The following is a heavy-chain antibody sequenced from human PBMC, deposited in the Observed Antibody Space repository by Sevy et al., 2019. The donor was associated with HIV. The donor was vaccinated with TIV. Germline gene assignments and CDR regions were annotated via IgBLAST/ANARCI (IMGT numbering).Heavy chain of an antibody. CDR3: AADPAGYSERRDYFNY. D-gene: IGHD2-15*01. CDR2: IIVGSGNT. CDR1: GLSFRSSA. V-gene: IGHV1-58*01. J-gene: IGHJ4*02. Sequence: ASVKVSCKASGLSFRSSAVRWVRQARGQRLEWIGWIIVGSGNTNYAQKFQERVTITRDMSTSTAYMELSSLRSEDTAVYYCAADPAGYSERRDYFNYWGQGTLVTVSS.